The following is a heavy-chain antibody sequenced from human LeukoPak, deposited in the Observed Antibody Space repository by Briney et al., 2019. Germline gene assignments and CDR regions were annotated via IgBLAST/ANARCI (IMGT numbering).Heavy chain of an antibody. V-gene: IGHV1-18*01. J-gene: IGHJ4*02. CDR3: ARGQGLRLWDY. D-gene: IGHD5-12*01. CDR2: ISGYNGDT. CDR1: GYTFISYG. Sequence: ASVKVSCKASGYTFISYGISWVRQAPGQGLEWMGWISGYNGDTHYAQKLQGRVTMTTDISTSTAYMELRSLRSDDTAVYYCARGQGLRLWDYWGQGTLVTVSS.